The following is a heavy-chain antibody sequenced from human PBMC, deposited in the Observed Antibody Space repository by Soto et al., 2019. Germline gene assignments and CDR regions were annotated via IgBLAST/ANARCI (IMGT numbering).Heavy chain of an antibody. CDR1: GFTFSSYA. Sequence: HPGGSLRLSCAASGFTFSSYAMHWVRQAPGKGLEWVAVISYDGSNKYYADSVKGRFTISRDNSKNTLYLQMNSLRAEDTAVYYCARDFARPAPGVWFGFFDYWGQGTLVTVSS. J-gene: IGHJ4*02. CDR3: ARDFARPAPGVWFGFFDY. CDR2: ISYDGSNK. D-gene: IGHD3-10*01. V-gene: IGHV3-30-3*01.